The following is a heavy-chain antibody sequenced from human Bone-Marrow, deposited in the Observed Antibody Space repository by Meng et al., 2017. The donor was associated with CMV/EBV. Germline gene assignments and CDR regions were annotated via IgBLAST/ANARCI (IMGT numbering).Heavy chain of an antibody. J-gene: IGHJ4*02. V-gene: IGHV1-8*02. CDR3: AINGAIYYGDPNFDY. D-gene: IGHD4-17*01. CDR1: GYTFNTHS. CDR2: MNPNSGNT. Sequence: ASVKVSCKASGYTFNTHSINWVRQATGQGLEWMGWMNPNSGNTGYAQKFQGRVTMTRNTSISTAYMELSSLRSEDTAVYYCAINGAIYYGDPNFDYWGPGTRVTVSS.